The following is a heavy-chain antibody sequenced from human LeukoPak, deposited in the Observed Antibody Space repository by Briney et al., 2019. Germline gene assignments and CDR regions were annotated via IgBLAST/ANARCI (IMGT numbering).Heavy chain of an antibody. CDR1: GFTFSSYG. Sequence: GGSLRLSCAASGFTFSSYGMHWVRQAPGKGLEWVAFIRYDGSNKYYADSVKGRFTISRDNSKNTLYLQMNSLRAEDTAVYYCALVQGYCSSTSCYGYFDYWGQGTLVTVSS. V-gene: IGHV3-30*02. D-gene: IGHD2-2*01. CDR2: IRYDGSNK. CDR3: ALVQGYCSSTSCYGYFDY. J-gene: IGHJ4*02.